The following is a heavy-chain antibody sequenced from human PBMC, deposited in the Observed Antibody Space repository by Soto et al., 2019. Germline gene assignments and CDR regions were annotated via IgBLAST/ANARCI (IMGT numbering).Heavy chain of an antibody. CDR1: GGSVSSTAYY. D-gene: IGHD3-3*01. CDR3: ARDDRFGPTGWMDV. J-gene: IGHJ6*02. V-gene: IGHV4-31*03. CDR2: IYYNGNS. Sequence: QVQLQESGPGLVKPSQTLSLTCTVSGGSVSSTAYYWSWIRQHPGKGLEWIAYIYYNGNSYSNPSLKSRITISVDTSKNQFSLNLTSVTAADTAVYYCARDDRFGPTGWMDVWGQGTTVSVSS.